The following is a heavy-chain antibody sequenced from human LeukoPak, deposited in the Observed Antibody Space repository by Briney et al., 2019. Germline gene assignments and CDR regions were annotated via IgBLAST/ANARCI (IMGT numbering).Heavy chain of an antibody. J-gene: IGHJ4*02. D-gene: IGHD6-13*01. Sequence: PGGSLRLSCVASGFTFTSYAINWVRQAPGKGLEWVSTVSGGGTSTYYADSVKGRFTISRDNSKNTLYLQMNSLTAEDTAVYYCAKGTIAAAGIRGGFDYWGQGTLVAVSS. V-gene: IGHV3-23*01. CDR2: VSGGGTST. CDR1: GFTFTSYA. CDR3: AKGTIAAAGIRGGFDY.